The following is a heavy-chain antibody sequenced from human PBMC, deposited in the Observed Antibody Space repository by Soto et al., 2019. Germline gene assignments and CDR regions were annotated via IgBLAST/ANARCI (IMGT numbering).Heavy chain of an antibody. V-gene: IGHV5-51*01. CDR1: GYSFTSYW. CDR2: IYPGDSDT. Sequence: GESLKISCKASGYSFTSYWIGWVRQMPGKGLEWMGIIYPGDSDTKYSPSLQGQVTISADTSISTAYLQWSSLKASDTAMYYCARLTTMIISLNMDVWGQGTTVTVSS. D-gene: IGHD3-22*01. CDR3: ARLTTMIISLNMDV. J-gene: IGHJ6*02.